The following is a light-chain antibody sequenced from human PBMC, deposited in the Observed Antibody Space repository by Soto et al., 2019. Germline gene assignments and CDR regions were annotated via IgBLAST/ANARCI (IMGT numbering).Light chain of an antibody. J-gene: IGKJ2*01. Sequence: EVVLTQSPGTLSLSPGERATLSCRASQSVSRRYLAWYQQKPGQAPRLLIFGPSSRATGIPDRFSGSGSGTEFTLTISSLEPKDFAVYCCLQYDSSPPRYTFGQGTKLEIK. CDR2: GPS. CDR3: LQYDSSPPRYT. V-gene: IGKV3-20*01. CDR1: QSVSRRY.